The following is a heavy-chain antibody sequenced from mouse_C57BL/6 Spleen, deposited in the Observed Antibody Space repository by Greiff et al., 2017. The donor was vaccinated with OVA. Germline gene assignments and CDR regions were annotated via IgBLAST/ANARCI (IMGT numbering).Heavy chain of an antibody. D-gene: IGHD2-4*01. Sequence: EVQLVESGGGLVKPGGSLKLSCAASGFTFSDYGMHWVRQVPEKGLEWVAYISSGSSTIYYADTVKGRFTISRDNAKNMLCLQMTSLRSEDTAMYYCAALDYDTYWGQGTTLTVSS. CDR2: ISSGSSTI. CDR1: GFTFSDYG. CDR3: AALDYDTY. V-gene: IGHV5-17*01. J-gene: IGHJ2*01.